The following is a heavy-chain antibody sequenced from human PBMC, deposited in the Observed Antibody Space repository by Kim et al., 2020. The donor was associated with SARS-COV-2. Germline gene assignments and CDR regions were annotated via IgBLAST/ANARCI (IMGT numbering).Heavy chain of an antibody. D-gene: IGHD6-13*01. Sequence: ASVKVSCKASGYTFTSYAMHWVRQAPGQRLEWMGWINAGNGNTKYSQKFQGRVTITRDTSASTAYMELSSLRSEDTAVYYCARDPPPGIAAAGRNKRFDYWGQGTLGTVSS. J-gene: IGHJ4*02. CDR2: INAGNGNT. CDR3: ARDPPPGIAAAGRNKRFDY. CDR1: GYTFTSYA. V-gene: IGHV1-3*01.